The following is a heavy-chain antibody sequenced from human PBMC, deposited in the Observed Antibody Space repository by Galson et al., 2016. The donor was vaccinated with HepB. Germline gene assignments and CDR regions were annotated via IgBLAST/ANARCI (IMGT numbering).Heavy chain of an antibody. CDR1: GFSVSGKY. CDR2: IFSGDAT. Sequence: SLRLSCAASGFSVSGKYMSWARQAPGKGLEWVSAIFSGDATYYRDSVKGRFTISRDTSKNTLYLQMNNLRAEDTAIYYCEGYSDTFDIWGQGTMVTVSS. CDR3: EGYSDTFDI. J-gene: IGHJ3*02. V-gene: IGHV3-53*01. D-gene: IGHD3-22*01.